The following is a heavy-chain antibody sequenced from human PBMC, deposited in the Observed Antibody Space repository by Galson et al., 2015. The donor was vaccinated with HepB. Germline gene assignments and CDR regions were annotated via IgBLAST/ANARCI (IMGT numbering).Heavy chain of an antibody. V-gene: IGHV3-74*01. CDR2: INSDGSST. CDR1: GFTFSSYW. J-gene: IGHJ4*02. CDR3: ARWRYYDSSGYYYFDY. D-gene: IGHD3-22*01. Sequence: SLRLSCAASGFTFSSYWMHWVRQAPGKGLVWVSRINSDGSSTSYADSVKGRFTISRDNAKNTLYLQMNSLRAEDTAVYYCARWRYYDSSGYYYFDYWGQGTLVTVSS.